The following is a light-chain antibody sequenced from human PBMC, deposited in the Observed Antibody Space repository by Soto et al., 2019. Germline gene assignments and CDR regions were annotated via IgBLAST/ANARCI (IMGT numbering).Light chain of an antibody. CDR2: GAS. J-gene: IGKJ5*01. V-gene: IGKV3-15*01. Sequence: EIVMTQSPATLSVSPGERATLSCRASQSVSSSLAWCQQKPGQAPRLLIYGASTRATGIPARFSGSGSGTEFTLTISSLQSEDFAVYYCQQYHNWPPITFGQGTRLEIK. CDR3: QQYHNWPPIT. CDR1: QSVSSS.